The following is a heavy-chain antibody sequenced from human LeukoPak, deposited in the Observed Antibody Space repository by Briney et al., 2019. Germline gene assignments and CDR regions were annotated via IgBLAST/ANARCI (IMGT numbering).Heavy chain of an antibody. CDR1: GGSISSSNYY. D-gene: IGHD1-26*01. CDR2: IYTSGST. J-gene: IGHJ3*02. Sequence: SETLSLTCTVSGGSISSSNYYWSWIRQPAGKGLEWIGRIYTSGSTNYNPSLKSRVTMSVDTSKNQFSLKLSSVTAADTAVYYCARPISPGAADAFDIWGQGTMVTVSS. V-gene: IGHV4-61*02. CDR3: ARPISPGAADAFDI.